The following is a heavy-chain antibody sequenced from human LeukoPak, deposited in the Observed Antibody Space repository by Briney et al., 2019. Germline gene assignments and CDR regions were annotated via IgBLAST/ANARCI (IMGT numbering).Heavy chain of an antibody. CDR1: GGSISSYY. Sequence: PSKTLSLTCTVSGGSISSYYWSWIRQPPGKGLEWIGYIYYSGSTNYNPSLKSRVTISVDTSKNQFSLKLSSVTAADTAVYYRARLVAAAGLQYYYYGMDVWGQGTTVTVSS. CDR2: IYYSGST. D-gene: IGHD6-13*01. CDR3: ARLVAAAGLQYYYYGMDV. J-gene: IGHJ6*02. V-gene: IGHV4-59*08.